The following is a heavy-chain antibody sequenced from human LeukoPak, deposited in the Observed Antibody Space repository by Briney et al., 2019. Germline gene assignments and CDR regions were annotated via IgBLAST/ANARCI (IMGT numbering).Heavy chain of an antibody. CDR1: GFTVSSNY. V-gene: IGHV3-53*01. J-gene: IGHJ4*02. D-gene: IGHD5-12*01. CDR3: ARGRGYRDYDRTLDY. Sequence: GGSLRLSCAASGFTVSSNYMNWVRQAPGKELEWVSVITSGGNTYYADSVKGRFTTSRDNSKNTLYVQMNSLRAEDTAIYYCARGRGYRDYDRTLDYWGQGTLVTVSS. CDR2: ITSGGNT.